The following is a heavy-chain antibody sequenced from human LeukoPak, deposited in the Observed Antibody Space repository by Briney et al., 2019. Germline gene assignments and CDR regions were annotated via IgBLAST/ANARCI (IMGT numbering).Heavy chain of an antibody. J-gene: IGHJ4*02. Sequence: QTGGSLRLSCAASGFTFSSYAMHWVRQAPGKGLEWVAVISYDGSNKYYADSVKGRFTISRDNSKNTLYLQMNSLRAEDTAVYYCARVKDKWSSSLSLPGYWGQGTLVTVSS. D-gene: IGHD6-19*01. CDR3: ARVKDKWSSSLSLPGY. V-gene: IGHV3-30-3*01. CDR1: GFTFSSYA. CDR2: ISYDGSNK.